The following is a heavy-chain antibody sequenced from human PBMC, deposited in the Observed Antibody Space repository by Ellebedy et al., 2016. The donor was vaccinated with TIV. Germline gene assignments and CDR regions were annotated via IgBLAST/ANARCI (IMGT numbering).Heavy chain of an antibody. Sequence: GESLKISCAASGFTFSNAWMNWVRQAPGKGLEWVGRIKSKTDGGTTDYAAPVKGRFTISRDDSKNTLFLQMNNLRNEDTAVYYCTTTYCNNTSCFYWGQGTLVTVSS. CDR1: GFTFSNAW. CDR2: IKSKTDGGTT. CDR3: TTTYCNNTSCFY. V-gene: IGHV3-15*01. D-gene: IGHD2-2*01. J-gene: IGHJ4*02.